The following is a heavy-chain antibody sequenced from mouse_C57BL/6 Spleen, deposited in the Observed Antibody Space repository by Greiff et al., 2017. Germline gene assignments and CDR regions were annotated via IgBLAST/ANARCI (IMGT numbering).Heavy chain of an antibody. Sequence: QVLLQPPGAELVKPGASVKLSCKASGYTFTSYWMHWVKQRPGQGLEWIGMIHPNSGSTNYNEKFKSKATLTVDKSSSTAYMQLSSLTSEDSAVYYCAQTAQAPAWFAYWGQGTLVTVSA. CDR1: GYTFTSYW. CDR3: AQTAQAPAWFAY. D-gene: IGHD3-2*02. J-gene: IGHJ3*01. V-gene: IGHV1-64*01. CDR2: IHPNSGST.